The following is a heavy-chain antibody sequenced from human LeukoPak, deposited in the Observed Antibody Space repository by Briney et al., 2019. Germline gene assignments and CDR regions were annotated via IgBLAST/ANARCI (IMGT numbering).Heavy chain of an antibody. V-gene: IGHV3-30*02. J-gene: IGHJ4*02. D-gene: IGHD5-18*01. CDR1: GFTFSHYG. CDR3: TTKGYTYASY. Sequence: GGSLRLSCAASGFTFSHYGMHWVRQAPGKGLEWVAFIRYDGNNKFYTDSVKGRFTISRDNSKNTLYLQMNSLRAEDTAVYYCTTKGYTYASYWGQGTLVTVSS. CDR2: IRYDGNNK.